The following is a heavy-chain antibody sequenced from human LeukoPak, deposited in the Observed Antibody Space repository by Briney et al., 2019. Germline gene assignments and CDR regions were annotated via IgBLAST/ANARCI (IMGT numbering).Heavy chain of an antibody. V-gene: IGHV1-69*04. CDR3: GASSYYYDSSGFIDY. CDR2: IIPIFGIA. Sequence: SVKVSCKASGGTFSSYAISWVRQAPGQGLEWMGRIIPIFGIANYAQKFQGRVTITADKSTSTAYMELSSLRSEDTAVYYCGASSYYYDSSGFIDYWAREPWSPSPQ. D-gene: IGHD3-22*01. CDR1: GGTFSSYA. J-gene: IGHJ4*02.